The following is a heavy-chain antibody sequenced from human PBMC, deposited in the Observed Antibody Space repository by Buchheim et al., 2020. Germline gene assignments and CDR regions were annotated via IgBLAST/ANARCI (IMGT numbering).Heavy chain of an antibody. CDR1: GFTFSSYA. Sequence: EVQLLESGGGLVQPGGSLRLSCAASGFTFSSYAMSWVRQAPGKGLEWVSAISGSGGSTYYADSVKGRFTISRDNSKNTLYLQMSSLRAEDTAVYYCAKGRRRGIVGVGNYYYYGMDDWGQGTT. CDR2: ISGSGGST. J-gene: IGHJ6*02. V-gene: IGHV3-23*01. CDR3: AKGRRRGIVGVGNYYYYGMDD. D-gene: IGHD3-3*01.